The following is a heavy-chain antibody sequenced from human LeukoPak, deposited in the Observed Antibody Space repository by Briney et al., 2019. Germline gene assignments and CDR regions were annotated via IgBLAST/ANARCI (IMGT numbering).Heavy chain of an antibody. V-gene: IGHV4-4*07. J-gene: IGHJ4*02. D-gene: IGHD3-22*01. Sequence: SETLSLTCTVSGGSINSYWSWIRQPAGKGLEWIGRISGSGTITYNPALQSRLSISIDTSKNQFSLKLMSVTAADTAVYYCAREWGPHYYDSSGYTNWGQGTLVTVSS. CDR1: GGSINSY. CDR3: AREWGPHYYDSSGYTN. CDR2: ISGSGTI.